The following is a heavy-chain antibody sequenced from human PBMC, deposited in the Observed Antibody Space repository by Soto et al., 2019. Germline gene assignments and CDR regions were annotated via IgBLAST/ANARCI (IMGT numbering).Heavy chain of an antibody. CDR1: GYTFTNFG. D-gene: IGHD3-16*01. Sequence: QVQLVQSGAEVKKPGASVKVSCKASGYTFTNFGISWVRQAPGQGLEWMGWISAYNGNTNYAQKFQGRVTMNKDTSTSTAYMEVRSLRFDDTAVYYCARGGTPIDYWDQGTLVTVSS. J-gene: IGHJ4*02. V-gene: IGHV1-18*01. CDR3: ARGGTPIDY. CDR2: ISAYNGNT.